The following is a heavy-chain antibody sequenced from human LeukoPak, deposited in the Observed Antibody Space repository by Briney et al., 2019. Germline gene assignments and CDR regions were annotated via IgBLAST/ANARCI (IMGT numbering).Heavy chain of an antibody. J-gene: IGHJ6*03. V-gene: IGHV3-23*01. CDR1: GFTFSSYE. Sequence: PGGSLRLSCAASGFTFSSYEMNWVRQAPGKGLEWVSAISGSGGSTYYADSVKGRFTISRDNSKNTVYLQMNSLRVDDTAVYYCAKDRQRGNYFRNYYYYMDVWGKGTTVTVSS. CDR3: AKDRQRGNYFRNYYYYMDV. D-gene: IGHD1-26*01. CDR2: ISGSGGST.